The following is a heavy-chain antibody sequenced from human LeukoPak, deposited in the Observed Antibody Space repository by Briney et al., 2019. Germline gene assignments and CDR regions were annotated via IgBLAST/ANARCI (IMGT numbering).Heavy chain of an antibody. CDR1: GFPLSSYS. V-gene: IGHV3-48*01. CDR2: ISPSSGNI. Sequence: GGSLKLSCVASGFPLSSYSINWIRQAPGKGLEWVSYISPSSGNIYYLDSVQGRFTVSRDNDRNSLFLQIDSPTAEDTAVYFCVRVKGTYFDYWGQGALVTVSS. CDR3: VRVKGTYFDY. J-gene: IGHJ4*02. D-gene: IGHD1-1*01.